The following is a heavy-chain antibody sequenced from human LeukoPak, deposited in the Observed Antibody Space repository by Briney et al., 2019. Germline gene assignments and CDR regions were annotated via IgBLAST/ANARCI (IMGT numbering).Heavy chain of an antibody. V-gene: IGHV1-2*02. D-gene: IGHD5-24*01. J-gene: IGHJ4*02. Sequence: ASVKVSCKASGYTFTGYYMHWVRQAPGQGLEWMGWINPNSGGTNYAQKFQGRVTMTRDTSISTAYMELSRLRSEDTAVYYCARDRGWLQFSTAGSFDYWGQGTLVTVSS. CDR3: ARDRGWLQFSTAGSFDY. CDR1: GYTFTGYY. CDR2: INPNSGGT.